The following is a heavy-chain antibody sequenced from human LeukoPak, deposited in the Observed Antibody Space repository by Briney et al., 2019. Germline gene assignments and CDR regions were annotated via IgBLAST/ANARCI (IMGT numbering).Heavy chain of an antibody. CDR2: IWYDGSNK. CDR3: ARVGYDSSGSDY. Sequence: GRSLRLSCAASGFTFSSYGMHWVRQAPGKGLEWVAVIWYDGSNKYYADSVKGRFTVSRDSAKNSLYLEMNSLRAEDTAVYYCARVGYDSSGSDYWGQGTLVTVSS. J-gene: IGHJ4*02. CDR1: GFTFSSYG. V-gene: IGHV3-33*01. D-gene: IGHD3-22*01.